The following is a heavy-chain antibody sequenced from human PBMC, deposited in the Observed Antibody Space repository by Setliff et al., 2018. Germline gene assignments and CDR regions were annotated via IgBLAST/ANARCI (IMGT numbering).Heavy chain of an antibody. V-gene: IGHV4-38-2*01. D-gene: IGHD2-2*01. CDR2: MYHSGST. Sequence: PSETLSLTCAVAYYSISSGYYWGWILQPPGKGLEWIGSMYHSGSTYYSPSLESRVTISVDMSKNLLSLKLSSVPAADTAVYYCARHIWGAKMQLPHDVFDIWGQGTMVTVSS. J-gene: IGHJ3*02. CDR3: ARHIWGAKMQLPHDVFDI. CDR1: YYSISSGYY.